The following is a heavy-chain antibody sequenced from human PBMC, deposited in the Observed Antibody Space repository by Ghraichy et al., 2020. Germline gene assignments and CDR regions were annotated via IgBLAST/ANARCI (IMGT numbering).Heavy chain of an antibody. CDR1: GGSISSGGYS. CDR3: ARASSTSWELFDY. Sequence: SETLSLTCAVSGGSISSGGYSWSWIRQPPGKGLEWIGYIYYSGSTYYNPSLKSRVTISVDTSKNQFSLKLSSVTAADTAVYYCARASSTSWELFDYWGQGTLVTVSS. V-gene: IGHV4-30-4*07. CDR2: IYYSGST. D-gene: IGHD2-2*01. J-gene: IGHJ4*02.